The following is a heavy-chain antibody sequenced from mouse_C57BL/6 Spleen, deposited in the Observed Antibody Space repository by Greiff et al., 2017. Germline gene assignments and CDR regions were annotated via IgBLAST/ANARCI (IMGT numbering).Heavy chain of an antibody. CDR3: ARQEELGFDC. CDR1: GFTFSSYG. Sequence: EVKLVESGGDLVKPGGSLKLSCAASGFTFSSYGMSWVRQTPDKRLEWVATISSGGNYTYYPDSVKGRFTISRDNAKNTLYLQMSSLKSEDTAMYYCARQEELGFDCWGQGTTLTVSS. D-gene: IGHD4-1*01. V-gene: IGHV5-6*01. CDR2: ISSGGNYT. J-gene: IGHJ2*01.